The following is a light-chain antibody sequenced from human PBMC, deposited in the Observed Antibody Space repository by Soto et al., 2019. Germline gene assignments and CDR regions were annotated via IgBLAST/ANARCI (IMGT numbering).Light chain of an antibody. J-gene: IGKJ1*01. V-gene: IGKV3D-15*01. CDR2: DAS. CDR3: HEYNTWPWT. Sequence: EIVLAQSPGTLSLSPVEIATLSCSASQSVSSSYLGWYQQKPGQAPRLLIYDASKRATGIPARFSGSGSGTEFTLTISSLQSEDFAVYYCHEYNTWPWTFGQGTKVDI. CDR1: QSVSSS.